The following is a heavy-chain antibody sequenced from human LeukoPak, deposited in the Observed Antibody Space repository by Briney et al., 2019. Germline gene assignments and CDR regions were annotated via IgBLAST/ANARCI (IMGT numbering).Heavy chain of an antibody. D-gene: IGHD4-17*01. Sequence: GSLRLSCAASGFTFSSYSMNWVRQAPGKGLEWVSYISSSSSTIYYAGSVKGRFTISRDNAKNSLYLQMNSLRAEDTAVYYCARGSHGDHFDYWGQGTLVTVSS. CDR1: GFTFSSYS. V-gene: IGHV3-48*04. CDR3: ARGSHGDHFDY. CDR2: ISSSSSTI. J-gene: IGHJ4*02.